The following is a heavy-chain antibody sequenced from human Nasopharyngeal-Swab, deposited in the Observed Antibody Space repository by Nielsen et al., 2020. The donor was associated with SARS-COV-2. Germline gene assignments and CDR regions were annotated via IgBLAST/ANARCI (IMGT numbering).Heavy chain of an antibody. Sequence: ASVKVSCKVSGYTLTELSMHWVRQAPGKGLEWMGGFDPEDGETIYAQKFQSRVTMTEDTSTDTAYMELSSLRSEDTAAYYCATGPAVGATPWFDPWGQGTLVTVSS. J-gene: IGHJ5*02. CDR3: ATGPAVGATPWFDP. D-gene: IGHD1-26*01. CDR1: GYTLTELS. CDR2: FDPEDGET. V-gene: IGHV1-24*01.